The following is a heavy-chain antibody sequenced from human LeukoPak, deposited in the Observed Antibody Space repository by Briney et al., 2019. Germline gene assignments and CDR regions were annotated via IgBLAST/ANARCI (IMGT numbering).Heavy chain of an antibody. CDR2: INPNSGGT. CDR3: ARSYSGSYYGLIDY. J-gene: IGHJ4*02. Sequence: ASVKVSCKASGYTFTSYYMHWVRQAPGQGLEWMGWINPNSGGTNYAQKFQGRVTMTRDTSISTAYMELSRLRSDDTAVYYCARSYSGSYYGLIDYWGQGTLVTVSS. CDR1: GYTFTSYY. V-gene: IGHV1-2*02. D-gene: IGHD1-26*01.